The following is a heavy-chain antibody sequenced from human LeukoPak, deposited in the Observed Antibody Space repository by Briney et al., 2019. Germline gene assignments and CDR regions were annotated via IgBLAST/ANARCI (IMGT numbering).Heavy chain of an antibody. CDR3: ARQGNWGSAFDI. Sequence: GGSLRLSCAASGFTFSSYGMHWVRQAPGKGLEWVAFIWYDGSNKYYADSVKGRFTISRDNSKNTLYLQMNSLRAEDTAVYYCARQGNWGSAFDIWGQGTMVTVSS. J-gene: IGHJ3*02. CDR1: GFTFSSYG. CDR2: IWYDGSNK. D-gene: IGHD7-27*01. V-gene: IGHV3-30*02.